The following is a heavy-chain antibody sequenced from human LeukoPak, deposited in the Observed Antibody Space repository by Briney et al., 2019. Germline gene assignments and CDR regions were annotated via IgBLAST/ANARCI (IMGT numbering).Heavy chain of an antibody. V-gene: IGHV4-30-4*01. J-gene: IGHJ3*02. Sequence: SETLSLTCTVSGGSISSGDYYWSWIRQPPGKGLEWIGYIYYSGSTYYNPSLKSRVTISVDTSKNQFSLKLSSVTAADTAVYYCARSSMLLWFGELTSDAFDIWGQGTMVTVSS. CDR3: ARSSMLLWFGELTSDAFDI. D-gene: IGHD3-10*01. CDR1: GGSISSGDYY. CDR2: IYYSGST.